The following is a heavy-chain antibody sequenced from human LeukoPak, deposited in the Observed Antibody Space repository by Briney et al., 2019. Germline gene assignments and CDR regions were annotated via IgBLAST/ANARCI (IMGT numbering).Heavy chain of an antibody. CDR1: GFTFSAYA. J-gene: IGHJ4*02. CDR3: ASQTPRRLPIAVADYFDY. Sequence: GGSLRLSCEASGFTFSAYAMTWVRQAPGKGLEWVSSISSSSSYIYYADSVKGRFTISRDNAKNSLYLQMNSLRAEDTAVYYCASQTPRRLPIAVADYFDYWGQGTLVTVSS. CDR2: ISSSSSYI. V-gene: IGHV3-21*01. D-gene: IGHD6-19*01.